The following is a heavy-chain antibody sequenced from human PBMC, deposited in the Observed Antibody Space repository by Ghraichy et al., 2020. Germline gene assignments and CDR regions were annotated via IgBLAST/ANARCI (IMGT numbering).Heavy chain of an antibody. CDR1: GFTFSSYA. Sequence: GGSLRLSCAASGFTFSSYAMHWVRQAPGKGLEWVAVISYDGSNKYYADSVKGRFTISRDNSKNTLYLQMNSLRAEDTAVYYCARDLSVAGVGGYFDYWGQGTLVTVSS. D-gene: IGHD6-19*01. J-gene: IGHJ4*02. V-gene: IGHV3-30*04. CDR2: ISYDGSNK. CDR3: ARDLSVAGVGGYFDY.